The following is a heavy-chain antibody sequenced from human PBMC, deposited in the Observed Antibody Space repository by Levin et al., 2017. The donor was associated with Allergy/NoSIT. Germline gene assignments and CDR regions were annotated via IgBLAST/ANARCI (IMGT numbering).Heavy chain of an antibody. J-gene: IGHJ6*02. Sequence: ASVKVSCKVSGYTLTELSMHWVRQAPGKGLEWMGGFDPEDGETIYAQKFQGRVTMTEDTSTDTAYMELSSLRSEDTAVYYCATRGLPYYYYGMDGWGQGTTVTVSS. V-gene: IGHV1-24*01. CDR2: FDPEDGET. D-gene: IGHD5-12*01. CDR3: ATRGLPYYYYGMDG. CDR1: GYTLTELS.